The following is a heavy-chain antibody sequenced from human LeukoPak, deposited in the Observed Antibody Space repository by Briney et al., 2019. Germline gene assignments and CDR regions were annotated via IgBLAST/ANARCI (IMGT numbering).Heavy chain of an antibody. Sequence: SETLSLTCTVSGGSISSYYWSWIRQSPGKGLEWIGGSTKYNPSLKSRVTISVDTSKKQFSLKLRSVTAADTAVYYCARGGDSSGYWSYYFDYWGQGTLVTVSS. CDR2: GST. CDR1: GGSISSYY. CDR3: ARGGDSSGYWSYYFDY. D-gene: IGHD3-22*01. V-gene: IGHV4-59*01. J-gene: IGHJ4*02.